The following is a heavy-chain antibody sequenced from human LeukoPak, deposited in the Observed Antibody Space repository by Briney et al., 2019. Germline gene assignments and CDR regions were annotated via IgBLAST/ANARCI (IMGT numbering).Heavy chain of an antibody. CDR2: FDPNYGAT. D-gene: IGHD6-25*01. V-gene: IGHV1-2*02. Sequence: ASVKVTRKCSGYTFTGLSGYFIGWRRPTPGQGLEWMGWFDPNYGATLNARKFEGRVTMTGDTSTTTAYMEVTMLTYDDTAVYYAAKSRAARRGADPFDFWGQGTVVTVSS. CDR1: GYTFTGLSGYF. J-gene: IGHJ3*01. CDR3: AKSRAARRGADPFDF.